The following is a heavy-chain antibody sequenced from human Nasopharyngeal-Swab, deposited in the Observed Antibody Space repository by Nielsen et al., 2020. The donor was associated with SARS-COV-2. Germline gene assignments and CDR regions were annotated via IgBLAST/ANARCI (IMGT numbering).Heavy chain of an antibody. J-gene: IGHJ5*02. V-gene: IGHV4-59*11. CDR2: ISHNSDT. CDR3: AKEGATGWFDP. CDR1: GVSITSQY. Sequence: SETLSLTSTVSGVSITSQYWSWIRQPPGKGLEWIGYISHNSDTSYNPSLKSRVTMFMDTSKNQFSLRLRSVTAADTAVYYCAKEGATGWFDPWGQGTLVTVSS.